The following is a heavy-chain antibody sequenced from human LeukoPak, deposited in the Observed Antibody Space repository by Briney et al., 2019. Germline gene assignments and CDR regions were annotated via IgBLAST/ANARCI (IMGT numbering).Heavy chain of an antibody. CDR1: GFTFSSYS. D-gene: IGHD4-17*01. Sequence: GGSLRLSCAASGFTFSSYSMNWVRQAPGKGLEWVSYISSSGSTIYYADSVKGRFTISRDNAKNSLYLQMNSLRAEDTAVYYCARLIPDDYDVNWFDPWGQGTLVTVSS. V-gene: IGHV3-48*04. J-gene: IGHJ5*02. CDR2: ISSSGSTI. CDR3: ARLIPDDYDVNWFDP.